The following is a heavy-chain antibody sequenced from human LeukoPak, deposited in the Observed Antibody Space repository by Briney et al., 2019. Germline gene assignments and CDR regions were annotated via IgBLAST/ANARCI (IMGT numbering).Heavy chain of an antibody. J-gene: IGHJ4*01. V-gene: IGHV3-11*06. CDR3: AKNIGYDYPSDY. D-gene: IGHD5-12*01. Sequence: GGSLRLSCAASGFIFSDYYMSWIRQAPGKGLEWVSDISSSSSHTNYADSVKGRFTISRDNAKNSLYLQMNSLKAEDTAVYYCAKNIGYDYPSDYWGQEPWSPSPQ. CDR1: GFIFSDYY. CDR2: ISSSSSHT.